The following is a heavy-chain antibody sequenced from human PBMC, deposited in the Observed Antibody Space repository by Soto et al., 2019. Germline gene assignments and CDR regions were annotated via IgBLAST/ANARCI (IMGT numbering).Heavy chain of an antibody. V-gene: IGHV3-30-3*01. CDR2: ISYDGSNK. Sequence: QVQLVESGGGVVQPGRSLRLSCAASGFTFSSYAMHWVRQAPGKGLEWVAVISYDGSNKYYADSVKGRFTISRDNSKNTLYLQMNSLRAEDTAVYYCASTPLDPSSPWGQGTLVTVSS. J-gene: IGHJ5*02. CDR3: ASTPLDPSSP. D-gene: IGHD6-13*01. CDR1: GFTFSSYA.